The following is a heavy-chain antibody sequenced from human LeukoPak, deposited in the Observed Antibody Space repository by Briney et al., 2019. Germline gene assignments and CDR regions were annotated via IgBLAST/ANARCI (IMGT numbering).Heavy chain of an antibody. D-gene: IGHD3-10*01. CDR3: ARVVRGVIGWFDP. CDR2: IYYSGST. J-gene: IGHJ5*02. CDR1: GGSISSSSYY. V-gene: IGHV4-39*07. Sequence: SETLSLTCTVSGGSISSSSYYWGWIRQPPGTGLEWIGSIYYSGSTYYNPSLKSRVTISVDTSKNQFSLKLSSVTAADTAVYYCARVVRGVIGWFDPWGQGTLVTVSS.